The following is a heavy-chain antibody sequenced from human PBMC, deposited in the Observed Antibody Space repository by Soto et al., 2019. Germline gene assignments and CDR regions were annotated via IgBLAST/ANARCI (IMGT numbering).Heavy chain of an antibody. CDR2: IYYSGST. Sequence: SETLSLTCTVSGGSISSYYWSWIRQPPGKGLEWIGYIYYSGSTNYNPSLKSRVTISVDTSKNQFSLKLSSVTAADTAVYYCARDSSGWYSDDAFDIWGQGTMVTVSS. D-gene: IGHD6-19*01. V-gene: IGHV4-59*01. J-gene: IGHJ3*02. CDR3: ARDSSGWYSDDAFDI. CDR1: GGSISSYY.